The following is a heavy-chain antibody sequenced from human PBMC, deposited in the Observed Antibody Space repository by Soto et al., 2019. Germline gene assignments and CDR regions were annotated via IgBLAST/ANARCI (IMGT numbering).Heavy chain of an antibody. CDR1: GDSISSYY. D-gene: IGHD5-12*01. J-gene: IGHJ5*02. V-gene: IGHV4-59*01. CDR3: ARGVATIGP. Sequence: PEETLSLTCSVSGDSISSYYWSWIRQPPGKGLEWIGYIYYSGSTNYNPSFKSRVTISVDTPKNQFSLKLTSVTAADTAVYYCARGVATIGPWGQGTLVTVSS. CDR2: IYYSGST.